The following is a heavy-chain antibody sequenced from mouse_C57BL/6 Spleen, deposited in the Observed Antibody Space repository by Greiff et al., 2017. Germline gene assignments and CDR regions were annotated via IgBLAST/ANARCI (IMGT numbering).Heavy chain of an antibody. CDR2: IDPSDSYT. CDR3: ARSREPTMASYYFDY. V-gene: IGHV1-69*01. Sequence: QVQLQQPGAELVMPGASVKLSCKASGYTFTSYWMHWVKQRPGQGLEWIGEIDPSDSYTNYNQKFKGKSTLTVDKSSSTAYMQLSSLTSEDSAVYYCARSREPTMASYYFDYWGQGTTLTVSS. CDR1: GYTFTSYW. J-gene: IGHJ2*01. D-gene: IGHD2-10*01.